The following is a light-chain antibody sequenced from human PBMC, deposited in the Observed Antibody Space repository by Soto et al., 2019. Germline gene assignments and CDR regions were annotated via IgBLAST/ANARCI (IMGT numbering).Light chain of an antibody. CDR3: QQYKPYAST. Sequence: DIQMTQSPSTLSASVGDRVTITCRSSQSISSWLAWYQQKPGKAPKLLIYKASSLQSGVPSRFSGSGSGTEFDLTISSLQPDDFATYYCQQYKPYASTFGQGTKREIK. V-gene: IGKV1-5*03. CDR2: KAS. CDR1: QSISSW. J-gene: IGKJ2*01.